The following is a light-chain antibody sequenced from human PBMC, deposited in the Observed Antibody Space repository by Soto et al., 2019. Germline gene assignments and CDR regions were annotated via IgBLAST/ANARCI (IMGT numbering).Light chain of an antibody. CDR3: QQYYISPLT. J-gene: IGKJ2*01. Sequence: DIVMTQSPDSLAVSLGERATIECKSSQSVLYSSNNKNYLAWYQQKPGQPPKLLIYWASTRESGVPDRFSGSGSGADFNLTINSLQAEDAAVYYCQQYYISPLTFGQGTKLEIK. V-gene: IGKV4-1*01. CDR1: QSVLYSSNNKNY. CDR2: WAS.